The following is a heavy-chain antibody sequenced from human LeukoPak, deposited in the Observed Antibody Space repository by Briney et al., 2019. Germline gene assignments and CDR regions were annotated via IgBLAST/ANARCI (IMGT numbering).Heavy chain of an antibody. CDR2: ISGSSGST. D-gene: IGHD3-22*01. Sequence: GGSLRLSCAASGFTFSSYAMSWVRQAPGKGLEWVSAISGSSGSTYYADPVKGRFTISRDNSKNTLYLQMNSLRAEDTAVYYCAKGRYYYDSSGYYAPDYWGQGTLVTVSS. CDR1: GFTFSSYA. J-gene: IGHJ4*02. CDR3: AKGRYYYDSSGYYAPDY. V-gene: IGHV3-23*01.